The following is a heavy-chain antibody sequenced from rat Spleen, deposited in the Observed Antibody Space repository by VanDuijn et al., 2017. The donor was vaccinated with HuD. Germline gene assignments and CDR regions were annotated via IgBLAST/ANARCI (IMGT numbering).Heavy chain of an antibody. CDR2: MWSGGST. CDR3: ARAGSAAISLGNWFAY. V-gene: IGHV2S63*01. Sequence: EVQLKESGPGLVQPSQTLSLTCTVSGFSLTDYSVHWVRQPPGKGLEWMGVMWSGGSTAYNSALKSRLSISRDTSKSQVFLTMSSLQTEDTATYYCARAGSAAISLGNWFAYWGQGTLVTVSS. D-gene: IGHD1-2*01. CDR1: GFSLTDYS. J-gene: IGHJ3*01.